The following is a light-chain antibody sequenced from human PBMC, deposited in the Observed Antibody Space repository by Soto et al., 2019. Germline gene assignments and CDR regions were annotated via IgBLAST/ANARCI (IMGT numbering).Light chain of an antibody. J-gene: IGLJ2*01. Sequence: QSALTQHRSVSGSPGQSVTISCTGTSSNVGGYNYVSWYQHHPGKVPKLLIYDVTERPSGVPDRFSGYKSGNTASLTISGLQADDEDDYYCCSYSGTYIWLFGVGTKLTVL. CDR2: DVT. V-gene: IGLV2-11*01. CDR3: CSYSGTYIWL. CDR1: SSNVGGYNY.